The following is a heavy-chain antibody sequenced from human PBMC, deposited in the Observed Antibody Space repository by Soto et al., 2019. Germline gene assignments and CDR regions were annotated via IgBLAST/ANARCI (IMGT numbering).Heavy chain of an antibody. CDR1: GGTFSSYA. Sequence: GASVKVSCKASGGTFSSYAISWVRQAPGQGLEWMGGIIPIFGTANYAQKFQGRVTITADKSTSTAYMELSSLRSEDTAVYYCARGQLMLGDCSGGSCPTGWFDPWGRGTLVTVSS. J-gene: IGHJ5*02. V-gene: IGHV1-69*06. CDR2: IIPIFGTA. CDR3: ARGQLMLGDCSGGSCPTGWFDP. D-gene: IGHD2-15*01.